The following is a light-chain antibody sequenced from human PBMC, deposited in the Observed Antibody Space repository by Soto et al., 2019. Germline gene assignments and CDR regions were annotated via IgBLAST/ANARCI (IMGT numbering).Light chain of an antibody. J-gene: IGLJ1*01. CDR1: SSNIGDNY. V-gene: IGLV1-51*01. CDR3: GTWDNSLRALV. CDR2: DNS. Sequence: QSALSQPPSVSAAPGQRVTISCSGTSSNIGDNYVSWYQHLPETAPKLLIYDNSHRPSGIPDRFSGSKSGTSATLGITGLQTGDEADYYCGTWDNSLRALVFGTGTKAPS.